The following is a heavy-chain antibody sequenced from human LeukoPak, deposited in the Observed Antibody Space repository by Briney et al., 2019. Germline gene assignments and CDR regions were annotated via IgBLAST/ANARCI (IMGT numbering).Heavy chain of an antibody. D-gene: IGHD5-24*01. CDR2: ISSSSSYI. Sequence: GGSLRLSCAASGFTFSRYSMNWVRQAPGKGLEWVSSISSSSSYIYYADSVKGRFTISRDNAKNSPYPQMNSLRAEDTAVYCCARDSLGRDGYKYDFDYWGEGALVTVSS. V-gene: IGHV3-21*01. CDR3: ARDSLGRDGYKYDFDY. CDR1: GFTFSRYS. J-gene: IGHJ4*02.